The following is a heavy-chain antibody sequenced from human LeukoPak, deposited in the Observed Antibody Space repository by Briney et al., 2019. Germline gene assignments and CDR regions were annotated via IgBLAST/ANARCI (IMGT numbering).Heavy chain of an antibody. D-gene: IGHD6-6*01. CDR2: VSHSGGT. CDR3: ARDWYSTSSAGQIFDY. V-gene: IGHV4-38-2*02. CDR1: GYPISRGYC. Sequence: SETLSLTCTVSGYPISRGYCWGWIRQPPGKGLEWIGSVSHSGGTYENPSLKSRVTISLDTSKNQFSLRLSSVTAADTAVYYCARDWYSTSSAGQIFDYWGQGTLVTVSS. J-gene: IGHJ4*02.